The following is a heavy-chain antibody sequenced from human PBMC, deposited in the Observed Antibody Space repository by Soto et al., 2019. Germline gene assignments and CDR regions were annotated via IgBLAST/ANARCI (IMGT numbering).Heavy chain of an antibody. Sequence: SETLSPTCTVFGGSVSSGSYYWSWIRKPPGKGLEWIGYIYYSGSTNYNPSLKSRVTISVDTSKNQFSLKLSSVTAADTAVYYCAREGYYDSSGYYYNYFDYWGQGALVTVSS. V-gene: IGHV4-61*01. CDR1: GGSVSSGSYY. D-gene: IGHD3-22*01. CDR2: IYYSGST. CDR3: AREGYYDSSGYYYNYFDY. J-gene: IGHJ4*02.